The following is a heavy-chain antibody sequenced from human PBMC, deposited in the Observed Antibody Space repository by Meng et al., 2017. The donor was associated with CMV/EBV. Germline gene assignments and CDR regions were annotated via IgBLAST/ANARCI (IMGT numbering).Heavy chain of an antibody. CDR3: AKDFMEGEMATISGDY. CDR2: IRYDGTNK. J-gene: IGHJ4*02. Sequence: GGSLRLSCAASGFTFSSYGMHWVRQAPGKGLEWVAFIRYDGTNKYYTDSVKSRFTISRDNSKNTLYLQMNSLRAEDTAVYYCAKDFMEGEMATISGDYWGQGTLVTVSS. V-gene: IGHV3-30*02. D-gene: IGHD5-24*01. CDR1: GFTFSSYG.